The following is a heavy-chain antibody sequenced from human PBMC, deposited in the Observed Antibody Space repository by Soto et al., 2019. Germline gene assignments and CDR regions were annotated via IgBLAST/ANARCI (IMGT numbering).Heavy chain of an antibody. V-gene: IGHV4-34*01. CDR2: INHSGST. CDR1: GGSFSGYY. D-gene: IGHD2-2*01. Sequence: SETLSLTCAVYGGSFSGYYWSWIRQPPGKGLEWIGEINHSGSTNYNPSLKSRVTISVDTSKNQFSLKLSSVTAADTAVYYCARLPVLVPAAMYLDYWGQGTLVTVSS. J-gene: IGHJ4*02. CDR3: ARLPVLVPAAMYLDY.